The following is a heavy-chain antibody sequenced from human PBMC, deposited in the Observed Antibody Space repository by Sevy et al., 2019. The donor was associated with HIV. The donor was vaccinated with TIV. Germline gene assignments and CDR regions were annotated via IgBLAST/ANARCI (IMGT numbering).Heavy chain of an antibody. CDR2: INYSGST. CDR1: GASISSSCYY. CDR3: AGPTLTYSSGWSYYDS. V-gene: IGHV4-39*01. Sequence: SETLSLTCTVSGASISSSCYYWGWIRQPPGKGLAWIASINYSGSTFYNPSLKSRVTISSDTSKNQFSLKLNSVTAADTAIYYCAGPTLTYSSGWSYYDSWGQGTVVTVSS. J-gene: IGHJ4*02. D-gene: IGHD6-19*01.